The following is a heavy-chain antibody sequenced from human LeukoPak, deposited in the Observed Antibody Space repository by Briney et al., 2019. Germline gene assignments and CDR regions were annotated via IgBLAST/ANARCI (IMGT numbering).Heavy chain of an antibody. CDR3: AKAELLEWFPMTSFDY. CDR2: ISWNSGSI. Sequence: PGGSLRLSCAASGFTFDDYAMHWVRQAPGKGLEWVSGISWNSGSIGYADSEKGRFTISRDNAKNSLYLQMNSLRAEDTALYYCAKAELLEWFPMTSFDYWGQGTLVTVSS. V-gene: IGHV3-9*01. J-gene: IGHJ4*02. D-gene: IGHD3-3*01. CDR1: GFTFDDYA.